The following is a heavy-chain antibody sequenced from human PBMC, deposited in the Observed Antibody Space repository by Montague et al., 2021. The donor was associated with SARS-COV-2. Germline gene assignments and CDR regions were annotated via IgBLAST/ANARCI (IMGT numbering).Heavy chain of an antibody. D-gene: IGHD6-19*01. CDR1: GFTFDDYA. CDR2: ISWNSGNI. CDR3: AKGEIGSGWYGAFDL. J-gene: IGHJ3*01. Sequence: SLRLSCAASGFTFDDYAMHWVRQAPGKGLEWVSGISWNSGNIGYADSVKGRFTISRDNAKNSLYLQMNSLRAEDTALYYCAKGEIGSGWYGAFDLWGQGTMVTVSS. V-gene: IGHV3-9*01.